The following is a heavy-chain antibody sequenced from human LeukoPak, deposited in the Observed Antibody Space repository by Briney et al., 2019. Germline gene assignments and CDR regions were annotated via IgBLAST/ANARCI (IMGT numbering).Heavy chain of an antibody. CDR1: GYTFTSYY. J-gene: IGHJ5*02. V-gene: IGHV1-2*02. Sequence: ASVKVSCKASGYTFTSYYMHWVRQAPGQGLEWMGWINPNSGGTNYAQKFQGRVTMTRDTSISTAYMELSRLRSDDTAVYYCARDGGVAARRVYNWFDPWGQGTLVTVSS. CDR2: INPNSGGT. CDR3: ARDGGVAARRVYNWFDP. D-gene: IGHD6-6*01.